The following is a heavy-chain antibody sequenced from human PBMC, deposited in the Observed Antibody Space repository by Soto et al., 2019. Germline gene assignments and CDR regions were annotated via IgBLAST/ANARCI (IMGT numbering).Heavy chain of an antibody. CDR2: IWYDGSNE. V-gene: IGHV3-33*01. D-gene: IGHD5-12*01. J-gene: IGHJ4*02. CDR3: ARDGGLWLHWEYYFDF. CDR1: GFTFSTYG. Sequence: QVQLVESGGGVVQPGRSLRLSCAASGFTFSTYGIHWVRQAPGKGLEWVAVIWYDGSNEYYADAVKGRFTISRDNSKNTLYLQMNSLRADDTAVYYCARDGGLWLHWEYYFDFWGQGTLVTVSS.